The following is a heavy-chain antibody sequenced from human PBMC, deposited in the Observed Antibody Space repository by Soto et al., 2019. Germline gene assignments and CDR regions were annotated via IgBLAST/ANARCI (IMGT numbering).Heavy chain of an antibody. J-gene: IGHJ4*02. D-gene: IGHD6-13*01. V-gene: IGHV3-33*01. CDR3: ARSKNSRIAAASRPQHQPYYFDY. Sequence: QVQLVESGGGVVQPGRSLRLSCAASGFTFSSYGMHWDRQATGKALEWVAGIWYDGSNKYYADSVKGRFTISRDISKNTLYVQMNSLRAEYTAVYYCARSKNSRIAAASRPQHQPYYFDYCCQGTLVTVSS. CDR2: IWYDGSNK. CDR1: GFTFSSYG.